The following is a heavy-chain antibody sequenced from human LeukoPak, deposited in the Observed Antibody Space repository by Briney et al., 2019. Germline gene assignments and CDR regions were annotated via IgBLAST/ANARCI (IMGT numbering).Heavy chain of an antibody. D-gene: IGHD2-2*01. J-gene: IGHJ4*02. CDR2: ISAYNGNT. CDR3: ARIAASYQLPDFDY. V-gene: IGHV1-18*01. CDR1: GYTFTSYG. Sequence: GASVKVSCKASGYTFTSYGISWVRQAPGQGLEWMGWISAYNGNTNYAQKLQGRVTMTTDTSTSTAYMELRSLRSDDTAVYYCARIAASYQLPDFDYWGQGTLVTVSS.